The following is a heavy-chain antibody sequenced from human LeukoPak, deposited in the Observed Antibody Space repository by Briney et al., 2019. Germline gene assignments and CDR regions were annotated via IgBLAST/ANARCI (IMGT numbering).Heavy chain of an antibody. J-gene: IGHJ4*02. CDR1: GDSLSGYY. Sequence: PSGTLSLTSAVSGDSLSGYYWSSIRQSVGEGLGWMGLSYSSGTTNYTHALKRRVTMSLDTSKNQFSLKLTSVTAADTAVYYCARDWAEFGELDYWGQGTLVTVSS. CDR3: ARDWAEFGELDY. D-gene: IGHD3-10*01. V-gene: IGHV4-4*07. CDR2: SYSSGTT.